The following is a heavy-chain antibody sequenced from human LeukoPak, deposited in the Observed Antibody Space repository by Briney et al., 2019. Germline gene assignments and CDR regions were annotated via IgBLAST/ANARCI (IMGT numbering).Heavy chain of an antibody. CDR3: AKTQFGVVIIKAFDI. Sequence: GASVKVSCKASGYTFTGYYMHWVRQAPGQGLEWMGWISAYNGNTNYEQKLQGRVTMTTDTSTSTAYMELRSLRSDDTAVYYCAKTQFGVVIIKAFDIWGQGTMVTVSS. J-gene: IGHJ3*02. V-gene: IGHV1-18*04. CDR2: ISAYNGNT. D-gene: IGHD3-3*01. CDR1: GYTFTGYY.